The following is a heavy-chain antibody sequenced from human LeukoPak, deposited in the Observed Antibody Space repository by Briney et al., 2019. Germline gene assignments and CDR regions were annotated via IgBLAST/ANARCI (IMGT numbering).Heavy chain of an antibody. CDR2: ITSSSSYI. V-gene: IGHV3-21*01. J-gene: IGHJ6*04. D-gene: IGHD3-10*02. CDR3: AELGITMIGGV. Sequence: GGSLRLSCAASGFTFSSYSMNWVRQAPGKGLEWVSSITSSSSYIYYADSLKGRFTISRDNAKNSLYLQMNSLRAEDTAVYYCAELGITMIGGVWGKGTTVTISS. CDR1: GFTFSSYS.